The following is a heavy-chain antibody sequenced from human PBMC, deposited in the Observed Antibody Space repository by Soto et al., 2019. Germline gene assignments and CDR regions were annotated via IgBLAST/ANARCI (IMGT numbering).Heavy chain of an antibody. CDR2: IIPIFGTA. J-gene: IGHJ6*02. CDR3: ANRIGARPVMRYYYGMDV. CDR1: GGTFSSYA. V-gene: IGHV1-69*01. Sequence: QVQLVQSGAEVKKPGSSVKVSCKASGGTFSSYAISWVRQAPGQGLEWMGGIIPIFGTANYAQKFQGIVTITADDSMSTAYMELISLRSEDTAVYYCANRIGARPVMRYYYGMDVWGQGTTVTVSS. D-gene: IGHD6-6*01.